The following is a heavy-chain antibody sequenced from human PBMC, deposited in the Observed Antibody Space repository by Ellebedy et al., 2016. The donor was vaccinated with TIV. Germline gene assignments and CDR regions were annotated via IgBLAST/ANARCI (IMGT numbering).Heavy chain of an antibody. D-gene: IGHD3-22*01. CDR2: IWYDGSNK. J-gene: IGHJ3*02. CDR1: GFTFSSYG. CDR3: ARALDNYGYYYEGDAFDI. Sequence: GESLKISXAASGFTFSSYGMHWVRQAPGKGLEWVAVIWYDGSNKYYADSVKGRFTISRDNSKNTLYLQMNSLRAEDTAVYYCARALDNYGYYYEGDAFDIWGQGTMVTVSS. V-gene: IGHV3-33*01.